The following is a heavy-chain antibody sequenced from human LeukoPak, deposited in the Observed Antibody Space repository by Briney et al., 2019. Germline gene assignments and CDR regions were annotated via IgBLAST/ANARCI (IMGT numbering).Heavy chain of an antibody. CDR1: RFTFSTYA. J-gene: IGHJ4*02. Sequence: GGSLRLSCAASRFTFSTYAMSWVRQAPRKGLEWVSAISGNGGSTYYADSVKGRFTISRDNSKNTLFLQMNSLRAEDTAVYYCAKGAIYCSSTSCFHPPYFDYWGQGTLVTVSS. CDR2: ISGNGGST. D-gene: IGHD2-2*01. V-gene: IGHV3-23*01. CDR3: AKGAIYCSSTSCFHPPYFDY.